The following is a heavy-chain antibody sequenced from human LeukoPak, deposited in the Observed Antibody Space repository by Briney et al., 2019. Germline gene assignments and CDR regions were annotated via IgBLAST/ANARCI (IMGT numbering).Heavy chain of an antibody. V-gene: IGHV3-21*01. CDR2: ITSSSTYI. J-gene: IGHJ4*02. CDR1: GFTFSNYN. D-gene: IGHD6-13*01. Sequence: GGSLRLSCAASGFTFSNYNMNWVRQAPGKGLEWVSSITSSSTYIYYADSVRGRFTISRDNAKNSLYLQMNSLRAEDAAVYYCVREYSGWLAAAGAWGQGVLVTVSS. CDR3: VREYSGWLAAAGA.